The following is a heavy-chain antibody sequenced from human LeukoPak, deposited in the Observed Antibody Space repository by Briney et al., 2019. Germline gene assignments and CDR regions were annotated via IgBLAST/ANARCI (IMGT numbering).Heavy chain of an antibody. D-gene: IGHD5-24*01. J-gene: IGHJ4*02. Sequence: ASVKVPCKASGGTFSSYAISWVGQAPGQGGEWRGGIMPIFGIANYAQKFQGRVTITADKSTTTPSMPLSSLRSEHTAVYYCATPPVEMATIWRNEPQPVFRNQYYFHYWGQGTLVTVSS. CDR2: IMPIFGIA. V-gene: IGHV1-69*10. CDR1: GGTFSSYA. CDR3: ATPPVEMATIWRNEPQPVFRNQYYFHY.